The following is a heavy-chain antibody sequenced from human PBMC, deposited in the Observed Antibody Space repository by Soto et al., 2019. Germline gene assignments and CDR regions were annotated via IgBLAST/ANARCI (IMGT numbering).Heavy chain of an antibody. V-gene: IGHV3-23*01. Sequence: EAQLLESGGGLVQPGGSLRLSCAASGFTFSSYAMSWVRQAPGKGLEWVSTISDSGNSTYSADSVKGRFTISRDNSKNTLYLLMNSLRAEDTAVYYCARDRYGDPLWGQDDFDYWGQGTLVTVSS. D-gene: IGHD4-17*01. CDR3: ARDRYGDPLWGQDDFDY. CDR2: ISDSGNST. CDR1: GFTFSSYA. J-gene: IGHJ4*02.